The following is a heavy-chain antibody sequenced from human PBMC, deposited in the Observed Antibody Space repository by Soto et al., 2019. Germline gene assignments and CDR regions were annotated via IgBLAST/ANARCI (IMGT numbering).Heavy chain of an antibody. CDR2: IIPIFGTA. V-gene: IGHV1-69*06. CDR1: GGTFSSYA. CDR3: ARVNYDLWSGPVPITYYSYYGMDV. Sequence: SSVKVSCKASGGTFSSYAISWVRQAPGQGLEWMGGIIPIFGTANYAQKFQGRVTITADKSTSTAYMELSSLRSEDTAVYYCARVNYDLWSGPVPITYYSYYGMDVWCQGTSVSVS. J-gene: IGHJ6*02. D-gene: IGHD3-3*01.